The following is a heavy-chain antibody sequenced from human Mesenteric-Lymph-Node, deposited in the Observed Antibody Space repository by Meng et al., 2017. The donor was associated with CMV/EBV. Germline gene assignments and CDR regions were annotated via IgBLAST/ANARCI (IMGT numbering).Heavy chain of an antibody. CDR1: GYSISNGDF. V-gene: IGHV4-38-2*02. CDR3: AKDLGTIAVRLDIFNM. CDR2: IYHGGSP. D-gene: IGHD6-19*01. J-gene: IGHJ3*02. Sequence: GSLRLSCTVSGYSISNGDFWGWVRQPPGKGLEWIGSIYHGGSPYYNPHLKSRVTFSVDTSKNQFSLKLASVTAADTAVYYCAKDLGTIAVRLDIFNMWGPGTRVTVSS.